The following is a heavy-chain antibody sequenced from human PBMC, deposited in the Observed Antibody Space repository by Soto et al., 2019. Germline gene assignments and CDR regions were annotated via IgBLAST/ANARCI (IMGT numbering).Heavy chain of an antibody. CDR1: GFTFSDYY. CDR3: STNYYDSSGYDNWFDS. CDR2: ISSSSSYT. D-gene: IGHD3-22*01. V-gene: IGHV3-11*03. Sequence: GGSLRLSCAASGFTFSDYYMSWIRQARGKGLEWISYISSSSSYTNYADSVKGRFTISRDDSKSIAYLQMNSLKTEDTAVYYCSTNYYDSSGYDNWFDSWGQGTLVTVSS. J-gene: IGHJ5*01.